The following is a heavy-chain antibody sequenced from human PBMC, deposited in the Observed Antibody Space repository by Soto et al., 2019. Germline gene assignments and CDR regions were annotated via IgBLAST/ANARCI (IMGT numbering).Heavy chain of an antibody. CDR1: GGTFSSYA. J-gene: IGHJ6*02. V-gene: IGHV1-69*12. Sequence: QVQLVQSGAEVKKPGSSVKVSCKASGGTFSSYAISWVRQAPGQGLEWMGGIIPIFGTANYAQKFQGRVTITADESASTAYMELSSLRSEDTAVYYCARGPEVDSGYDSTYYYSGMDVWGQGTTVTVSS. D-gene: IGHD5-12*01. CDR3: ARGPEVDSGYDSTYYYSGMDV. CDR2: IIPIFGTA.